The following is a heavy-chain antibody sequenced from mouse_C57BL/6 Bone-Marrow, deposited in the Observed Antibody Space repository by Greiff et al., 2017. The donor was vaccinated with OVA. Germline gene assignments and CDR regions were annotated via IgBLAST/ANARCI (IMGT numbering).Heavy chain of an antibody. CDR1: GFTFSSYT. CDR3: ASHSYYDGYYEGDY. D-gene: IGHD2-3*01. Sequence: EVKLEESGGGLVKPGGSLKLSCAASGFTFSSYTMSWVRQTPEKRLEWVATISGGGGNTYYPDSVKGRFTISRDNAKNTLYLQMSSLRSEDTALYYCASHSYYDGYYEGDYWGQGTTLTVSS. CDR2: ISGGGGNT. V-gene: IGHV5-9*01. J-gene: IGHJ2*01.